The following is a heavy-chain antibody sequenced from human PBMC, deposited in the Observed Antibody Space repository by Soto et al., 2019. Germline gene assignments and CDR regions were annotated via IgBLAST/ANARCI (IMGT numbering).Heavy chain of an antibody. CDR3: AKGALLVVVPAAIFI. V-gene: IGHV3-30*18. CDR1: GFTFSSYG. CDR2: ISYDGSNK. Sequence: QVQLVESGGGVVQPGRSLRLSCAASGFTFSSYGMHWVRQAPGKGLEWVAVISYDGSNKYYADSVKGRFTISRDNSKNTLYLQMNSLRAEDTAVYYCAKGALLVVVPAAIFIWGQGTLVTVSS. D-gene: IGHD2-2*02. J-gene: IGHJ4*02.